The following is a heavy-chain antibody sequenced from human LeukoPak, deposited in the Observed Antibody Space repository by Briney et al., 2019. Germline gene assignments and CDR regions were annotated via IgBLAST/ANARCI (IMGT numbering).Heavy chain of an antibody. V-gene: IGHV3-66*01. D-gene: IGHD3-10*01. J-gene: IGHJ4*02. CDR2: IYSGGST. Sequence: SGGSLRLSCAVSGFTVSTNYMSWVRQAPGKGLEWVSVIYSGGSTYYLDSVKGRFTISRDNSKNTLYLQMDSLRVEDTAVYYCARDYYGPAAYWGQGSLVTVSS. CDR1: GFTVSTNY. CDR3: ARDYYGPAAY.